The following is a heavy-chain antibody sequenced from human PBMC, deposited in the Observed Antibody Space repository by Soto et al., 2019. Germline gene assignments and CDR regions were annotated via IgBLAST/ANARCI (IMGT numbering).Heavy chain of an antibody. CDR2: ISSSGSTI. J-gene: IGHJ6*02. CDR1: GFTFSSYE. CDR3: ASSYSSSSYYYYYGMGV. D-gene: IGHD6-6*01. V-gene: IGHV3-48*03. Sequence: QRLSCAASGFTFSSYEMNWVRQAPGKGLEWVSYISSSGSTIYYADSVKGRFTISRDNAKNSLYLQMNSLRAEDTAVYYCASSYSSSSYYYYYGMGVWGQGTTVTVSS.